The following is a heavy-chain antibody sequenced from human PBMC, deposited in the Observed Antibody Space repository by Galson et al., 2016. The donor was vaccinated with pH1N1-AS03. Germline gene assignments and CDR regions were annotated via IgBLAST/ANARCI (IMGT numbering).Heavy chain of an antibody. CDR2: IITIFGTT. CDR3: AREGVLSDRAFNYYGMDV. V-gene: IGHV1-69*13. D-gene: IGHD3-16*01. Sequence: SVKVSCKASGGTFSTYGISWVRQATGQGLEWMGGIITIFGTTNYAQKFQGRVTITADESTSTAYLDLSSLRSEDTAVYYCAREGVLSDRAFNYYGMDVWGQGTLVTVSS. J-gene: IGHJ6*02. CDR1: GGTFSTYG.